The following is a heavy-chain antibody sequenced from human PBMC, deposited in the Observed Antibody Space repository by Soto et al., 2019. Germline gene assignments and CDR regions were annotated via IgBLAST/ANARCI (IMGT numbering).Heavy chain of an antibody. CDR3: AMTTVTHYYYYYGMDV. V-gene: IGHV4-31*03. J-gene: IGHJ6*02. CDR1: GGSISSGGYY. D-gene: IGHD4-17*01. CDR2: IYYSGST. Sequence: SETLSLTCTDSGGSISSGGYYWSWIRQNPGKGLEWIGYIYYSGSTYYNPSLKSRVTISVDTSKNQFSLKLSSVTAADTAVYYCAMTTVTHYYYYYGMDVWGQGTTVTVSS.